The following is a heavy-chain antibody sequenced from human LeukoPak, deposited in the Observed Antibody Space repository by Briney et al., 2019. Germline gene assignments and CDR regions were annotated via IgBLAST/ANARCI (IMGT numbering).Heavy chain of an antibody. Sequence: GGSLRLSCAASGFAFSSYWMHWVRQAPGKGLVWVSRINSDGSSTSHADSVKGRFTISRDNAKNTLYLQMNSLRAEDTAVYYCARVPLGSGWFHYWGQGTLVTVSS. CDR1: GFAFSSYW. CDR3: ARVPLGSGWFHY. V-gene: IGHV3-74*01. D-gene: IGHD6-19*01. CDR2: INSDGSST. J-gene: IGHJ4*02.